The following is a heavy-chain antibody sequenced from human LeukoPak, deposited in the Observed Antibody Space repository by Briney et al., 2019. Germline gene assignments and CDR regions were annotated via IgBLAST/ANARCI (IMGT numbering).Heavy chain of an antibody. J-gene: IGHJ5*02. Sequence: SVKVSCKASGGTFSSYAISWMRQAPGQGLEWMGRIIPILGIANYAQKFQGRVTITADKSTSTAYMELSSLRSEDTAVYYCARDPSITIFGVVLPWFDPWGQGTLVTVSS. V-gene: IGHV1-69*04. CDR2: IIPILGIA. CDR1: GGTFSSYA. D-gene: IGHD3-3*01. CDR3: ARDPSITIFGVVLPWFDP.